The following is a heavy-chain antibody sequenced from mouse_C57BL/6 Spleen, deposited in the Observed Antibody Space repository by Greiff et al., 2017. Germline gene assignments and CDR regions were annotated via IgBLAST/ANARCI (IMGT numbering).Heavy chain of an antibody. CDR1: GFTFSDYG. J-gene: IGHJ3*01. CDR2: ISSGSSTI. V-gene: IGHV5-17*01. CDR3: ARPNYYGAWFAY. Sequence: EVQRVESGGGLVKPGGSLKLSCAASGFTFSDYGMHWVRQAPEKGLGWVAYISSGSSTIYYADTVKGRFTISRDNAKNTLFLQMTSLRSEETAMYYCARPNYYGAWFAYWGQGTLVTVSA. D-gene: IGHD1-1*01.